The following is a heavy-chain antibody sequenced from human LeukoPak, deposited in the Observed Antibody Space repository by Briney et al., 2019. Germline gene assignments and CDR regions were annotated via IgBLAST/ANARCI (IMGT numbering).Heavy chain of an antibody. V-gene: IGHV3-23*01. Sequence: QTGGSLRLSCAASGFTSSSYAMSWVRQAPGKGLEWVSTISDNGGSTYYADSVKGRFTISRDNSKNTLYLQMNSLRAEDTAVYYCAKPPPDSSSWPFDYWGQGALVTVSS. J-gene: IGHJ4*02. D-gene: IGHD6-13*01. CDR3: AKPPPDSSSWPFDY. CDR1: GFTSSSYA. CDR2: ISDNGGST.